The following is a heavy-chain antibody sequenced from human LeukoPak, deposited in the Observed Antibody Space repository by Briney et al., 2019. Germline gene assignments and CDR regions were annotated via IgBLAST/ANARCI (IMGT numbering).Heavy chain of an antibody. D-gene: IGHD3-10*01. J-gene: IGHJ4*02. Sequence: SETLSLTCTVSGVSISTYYWSWIRQPPGKGLEWIGYISYSGNTNYNPSLKSRVTISVDTSKNQFSLKLSSVTAADTAVYYRASRYYFGSGSYRPYFDFWGQGTLVTVSS. CDR3: ASRYYFGSGSYRPYFDF. CDR1: GVSISTYY. V-gene: IGHV4-59*08. CDR2: ISYSGNT.